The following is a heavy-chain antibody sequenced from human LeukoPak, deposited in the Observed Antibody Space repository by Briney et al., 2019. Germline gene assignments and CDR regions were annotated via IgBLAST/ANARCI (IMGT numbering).Heavy chain of an antibody. CDR3: ATGFPRFWDY. J-gene: IGHJ4*02. Sequence: GGSLRLSCAASGFTFSNYWMSWVRQAPGKGLEWVANIKQDGSEKYYVDSVKGRFTISRDNAKNSLFLQVNSLRAEDTAVYYCATGFPRFWDYWGQGTLVTVSS. CDR1: GFTFSNYW. D-gene: IGHD3-3*01. CDR2: IKQDGSEK. V-gene: IGHV3-7*01.